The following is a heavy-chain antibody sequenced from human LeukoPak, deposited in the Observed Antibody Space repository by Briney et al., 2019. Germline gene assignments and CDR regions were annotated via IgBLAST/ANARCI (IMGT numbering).Heavy chain of an antibody. CDR3: ARDYYNDYDDTFDI. D-gene: IGHD4-11*01. J-gene: IGHJ3*02. CDR1: GYSCASYG. V-gene: IGHV1-18*01. CDR2: VSGYDGRT. Sequence: ASVKVSCKASGYSCASYGISGGRQAPGQGRKWMGWVSGYDGRTNYPRNLKGRVTVTAETSTSTVYMELRSLRSDDTAIYYCARDYYNDYDDTFDIWGQGTMVTVSS.